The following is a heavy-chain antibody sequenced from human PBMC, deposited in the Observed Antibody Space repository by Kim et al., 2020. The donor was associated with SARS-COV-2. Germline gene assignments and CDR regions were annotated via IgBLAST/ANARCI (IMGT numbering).Heavy chain of an antibody. V-gene: IGHV3-11*06. J-gene: IGHJ4*02. D-gene: IGHD3-3*01. CDR3: ARDLNEFWSGYYRSGYFDY. Sequence: KGRFTISRDNAKNSLYLQMNSLRAEDTAVYYCARDLNEFWSGYYRSGYFDYWGQGTLVTVSS.